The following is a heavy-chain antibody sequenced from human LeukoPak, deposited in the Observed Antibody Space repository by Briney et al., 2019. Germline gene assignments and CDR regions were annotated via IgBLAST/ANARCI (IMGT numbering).Heavy chain of an antibody. CDR2: ITSSSSYI. D-gene: IGHD1-26*01. CDR3: AKDQTPMDSGSYGFDY. Sequence: GGSLRLSCAASGFTLSSYSMNWVRQAPGKGLEWVSSITSSSSYIYYADSVKGRFTISRDNAKNSLYLQMNSLRAEDTAIYYCAKDQTPMDSGSYGFDYWGQGTLVTVSS. V-gene: IGHV3-21*01. J-gene: IGHJ4*02. CDR1: GFTLSSYS.